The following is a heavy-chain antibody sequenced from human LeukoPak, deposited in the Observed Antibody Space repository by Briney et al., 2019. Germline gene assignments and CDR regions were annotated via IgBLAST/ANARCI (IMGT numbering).Heavy chain of an antibody. V-gene: IGHV1-69*04. CDR3: ARDSKPYYDILTGYLI. Sequence: ASVKVSCKASGGTFSSYAISWVRQAPGQGLEWMGRIIPILGIANYAQKFQGRVTITADKSTSTAYMELSSLRSEDTAVYYCARDSKPYYDILTGYLIWSQGTLVTVSS. J-gene: IGHJ4*02. CDR1: GGTFSSYA. CDR2: IIPILGIA. D-gene: IGHD3-9*01.